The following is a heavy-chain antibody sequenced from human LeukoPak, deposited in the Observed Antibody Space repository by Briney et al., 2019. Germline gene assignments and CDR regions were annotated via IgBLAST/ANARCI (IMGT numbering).Heavy chain of an antibody. D-gene: IGHD6-13*01. CDR1: GFTFSSYG. CDR3: AKDHRGAAAPDY. J-gene: IGHJ4*02. CDR2: IWYDGSNK. Sequence: PGGSLRLSCAASGFTFSSYGMHWVRQAPGKGLEWVAVIWYDGSNKYYADSVKGRFTISRDNSKNTLYLQMNRLRAEDTAVYYCAKDHRGAAAPDYWGQGTLVTVSS. V-gene: IGHV3-30*02.